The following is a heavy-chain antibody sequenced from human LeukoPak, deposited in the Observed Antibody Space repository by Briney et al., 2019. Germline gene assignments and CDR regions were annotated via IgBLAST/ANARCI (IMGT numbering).Heavy chain of an antibody. CDR3: AKPYDYGDPGYYYYMDV. V-gene: IGHV3-23*01. CDR2: ISGSGGST. D-gene: IGHD4-17*01. CDR1: GFTFSSYA. Sequence: GGSLRLSCAASGFTFSSYAMSWVRQAPGKGLEWVSAISGSGGSTYYADSVKGRFTISRDNSKNTLYLQMNSLRAEDTAVYYCAKPYDYGDPGYYYYMDVWGKGTTVTVSS. J-gene: IGHJ6*03.